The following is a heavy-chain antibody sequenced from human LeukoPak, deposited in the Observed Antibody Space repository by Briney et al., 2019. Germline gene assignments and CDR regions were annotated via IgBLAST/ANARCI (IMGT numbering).Heavy chain of an antibody. CDR2: IYTSGST. V-gene: IGHV4-4*07. CDR1: GGSISSYY. CDR3: ARGVPAAYRNLNWSDP. D-gene: IGHD2-2*01. J-gene: IGHJ5*02. Sequence: SETLSLTCTVPGGSISSYYWSWIRQPAGKGLEWIGRIYTSGSTNYNPSLKSRVTMSVDTSKNQFSLKLSSVTAADTAAYYCARGVPAAYRNLNWSDPWGQGTLVTVSS.